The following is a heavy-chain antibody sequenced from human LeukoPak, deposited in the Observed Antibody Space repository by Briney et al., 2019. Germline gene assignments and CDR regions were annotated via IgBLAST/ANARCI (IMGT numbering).Heavy chain of an antibody. CDR1: GFTFSSYW. D-gene: IGHD6-19*01. CDR2: IKQDGSEK. V-gene: IGHV3-7*01. Sequence: PGGSLRLSCAASGFTFSSYWMSWVRQAPGKGLEWVASIKQDGSEKYYVDSVKGRFTISRDNAKNSLYLQMNSLRAEDTAVYYCARVDSSGWYSDLDYWGQGTLVTVSS. CDR3: ARVDSSGWYSDLDY. J-gene: IGHJ4*02.